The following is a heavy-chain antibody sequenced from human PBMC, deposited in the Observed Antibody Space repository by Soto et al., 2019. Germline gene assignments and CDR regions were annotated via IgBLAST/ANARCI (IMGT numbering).Heavy chain of an antibody. CDR2: IKSKTDGATT. CDR1: GFTFSNAW. D-gene: IGHD3-22*01. V-gene: IGHV3-15*01. Sequence: VGSLRLSCAASGFTFSNAWMTWVRQAPGKGLEWVGRIKSKTDGATTDYAAPVKGRFTISRDDSKDTLYLQINTLKTEDTAVYYCATDAYYDTSGYWFWGLGTLVTVS. J-gene: IGHJ4*02. CDR3: ATDAYYDTSGYWF.